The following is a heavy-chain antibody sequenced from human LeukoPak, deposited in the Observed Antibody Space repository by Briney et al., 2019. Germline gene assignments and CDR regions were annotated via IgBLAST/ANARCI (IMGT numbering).Heavy chain of an antibody. Sequence: PGGSLRLSCAASGFTFNSYEMNWIRQPPGKGLEWIGNLYDSGSTYYNPSLKSRVTISVDTSNNQFSLKLSSVTAADTAVYYCARHTRPGYSGYENAFDIWGQGTMVTVSS. D-gene: IGHD5-12*01. J-gene: IGHJ3*02. CDR1: GFTFNSYE. V-gene: IGHV4-39*01. CDR3: ARHTRPGYSGYENAFDI. CDR2: LYDSGST.